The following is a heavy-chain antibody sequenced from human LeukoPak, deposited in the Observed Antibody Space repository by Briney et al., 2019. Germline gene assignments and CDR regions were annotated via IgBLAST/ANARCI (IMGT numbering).Heavy chain of an antibody. CDR3: ALRGDERAFDI. Sequence: SQTLSLTCTVSGGSISSGSYYWSWIRQPAGKGLEWIGYIYYSGSTNYNPSLKSRVTISVDTSKNQFSLKLSSVTAADTAVYYCALRGDERAFDIWGQGTMVTASS. D-gene: IGHD3-16*01. V-gene: IGHV4-61*10. CDR2: IYYSGST. CDR1: GGSISSGSYY. J-gene: IGHJ3*02.